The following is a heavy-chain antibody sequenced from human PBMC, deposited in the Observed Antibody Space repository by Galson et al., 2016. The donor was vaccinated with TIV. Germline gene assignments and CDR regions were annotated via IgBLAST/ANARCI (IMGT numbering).Heavy chain of an antibody. CDR1: SFTFRNYW. V-gene: IGHV3-7*01. D-gene: IGHD6-19*01. Sequence: SLRLSCAASSFTFRNYWMSWVRQAPWKGLEWVANIEPDGDERHYVDSVRGRFTISRDNAKNSLFLEMNHLRAEDTAVYYCARGTTLTEVADIFEYWGQGALVTVSS. CDR2: IEPDGDER. CDR3: ARGTTLTEVADIFEY. J-gene: IGHJ4*02.